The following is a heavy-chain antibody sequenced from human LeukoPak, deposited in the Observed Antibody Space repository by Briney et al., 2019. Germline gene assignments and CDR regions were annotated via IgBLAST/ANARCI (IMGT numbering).Heavy chain of an antibody. V-gene: IGHV4-59*01. J-gene: IGHJ6*02. Sequence: SETLSLTCTVSGGSISSYYWSWIRQPPGKGLEWIGYIYYSGSTNYNPSLKSRVTKSVDTSKNQFSLKLSSVTAADTAVYYCARDRGITIFGVVPNYYYYGMDVWGQGTTVTVSS. CDR3: ARDRGITIFGVVPNYYYYGMDV. CDR2: IYYSGST. CDR1: GGSISSYY. D-gene: IGHD3-3*01.